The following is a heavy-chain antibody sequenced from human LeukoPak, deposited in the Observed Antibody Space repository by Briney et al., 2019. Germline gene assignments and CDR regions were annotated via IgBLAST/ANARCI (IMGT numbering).Heavy chain of an antibody. D-gene: IGHD3-16*01. Sequence: PSETLSLTCTVSGGSISSGGYSWSWIRQPPGKGLEWIGYIYYSGSTNYNPSLKSRVTISVDTSKNQFSLKLSSVTAADTAVYYCATWGPKAKYFDYWGQGTLVTVSS. CDR3: ATWGPKAKYFDY. J-gene: IGHJ4*02. CDR2: IYYSGST. CDR1: GGSISSGGYS. V-gene: IGHV4-61*08.